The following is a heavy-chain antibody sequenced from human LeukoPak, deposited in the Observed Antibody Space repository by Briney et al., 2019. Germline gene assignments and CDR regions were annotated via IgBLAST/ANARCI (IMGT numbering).Heavy chain of an antibody. V-gene: IGHV3-7*01. J-gene: IGHJ4*02. CDR1: GGSISSSSYY. CDR2: IKQDGSEK. Sequence: ETLSLTCTVSGGSISSSSYYWGWIRQAPGKGLEWVANIKQDGSEKYYVDSVKGRFTISRDNAKNSLYLQMNSLRAEDTAVYYCAREWLVLPTSDYWGQGTLVTVSS. D-gene: IGHD6-19*01. CDR3: AREWLVLPTSDY.